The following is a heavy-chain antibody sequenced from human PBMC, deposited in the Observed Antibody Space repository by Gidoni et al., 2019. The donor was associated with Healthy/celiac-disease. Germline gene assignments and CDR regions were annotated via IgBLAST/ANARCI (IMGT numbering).Heavy chain of an antibody. D-gene: IGHD6-19*01. CDR3: ASPAVAGKVAYGMDV. Sequence: EVQLVESGGGLVQPGGSLRLPRAAHGFTVRSNYISWVRQAPGKGLGWVSVIYSGGSTYYADSVKGRFTISRDNSKNTLYLQMNSLRAEDTAVYYCASPAVAGKVAYGMDVWGQGTTVTVSS. J-gene: IGHJ6*02. CDR1: GFTVRSNY. CDR2: IYSGGST. V-gene: IGHV3-66*02.